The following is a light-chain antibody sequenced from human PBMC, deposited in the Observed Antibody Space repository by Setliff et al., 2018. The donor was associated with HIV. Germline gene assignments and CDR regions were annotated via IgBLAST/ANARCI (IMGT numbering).Light chain of an antibody. V-gene: IGLV2-14*01. CDR2: DVS. CDR3: SSYTSSGTRV. CDR1: SSDIGAYNY. J-gene: IGLJ1*01. Sequence: QSALTQPASVSGSPGQSITISCTGTSSDIGAYNYVSWYQQHPGKAPKLMIYDVSSRPSGASNRFSGSKSGNTASLTISGLQAEDEADYYCSSYTSSGTRVFGTGTKV.